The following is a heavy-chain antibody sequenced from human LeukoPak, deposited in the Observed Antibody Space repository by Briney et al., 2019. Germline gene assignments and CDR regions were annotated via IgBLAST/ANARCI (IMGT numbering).Heavy chain of an antibody. Sequence: PSETLSLTCTVSGDSISSYYWSWVRQPPGKGLEWVGYIYYSGNTNSISIDTSKNQFSLQLSSVTAADTAVYYCARDRDSSGLRDFDLWGRGTLVTVSA. CDR3: ARDRDSSGLRDFDL. V-gene: IGHV4-59*01. J-gene: IGHJ2*01. D-gene: IGHD3-22*01. CDR1: GDSISSYY. CDR2: IYYSGNT.